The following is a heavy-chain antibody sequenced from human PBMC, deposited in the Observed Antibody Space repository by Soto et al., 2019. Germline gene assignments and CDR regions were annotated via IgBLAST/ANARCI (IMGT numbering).Heavy chain of an antibody. V-gene: IGHV3-21*01. Sequence: EVQLVESGGGLVKPGGSLRLSCAASGFTFSSYSMNWVRQAPGKGLEWVSSISSSSSNIYYADSVKGRFTISRDNAKNSLYLQTNSRSAEETAEYCGLMYSSSRNAFDLWGQGTMVTVSS. CDR2: ISSSSSNI. J-gene: IGHJ3*01. CDR1: GFTFSSYS. CDR3: LMYSSSRNAFDL. D-gene: IGHD6-6*01.